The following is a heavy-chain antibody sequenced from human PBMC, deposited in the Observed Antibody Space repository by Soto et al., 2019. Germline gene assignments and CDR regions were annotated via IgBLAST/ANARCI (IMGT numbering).Heavy chain of an antibody. CDR3: ARLVVVSPVANV. J-gene: IGHJ4*02. V-gene: IGHV4-39*01. D-gene: IGHD2-2*01. CDR2: VFNDGTN. CDR1: GGAINTNNYY. Sequence: QLQLQESGPGPVKPSGTLSLTCTVSGGAINTNNYYWGWVRQPPGKGLEWIGSVFNDGTNYYSPSIKSRVNLSLATSRTQCSLKLNVVTAADTAVYYCARLVVVSPVANVWGQGTLVTVSS.